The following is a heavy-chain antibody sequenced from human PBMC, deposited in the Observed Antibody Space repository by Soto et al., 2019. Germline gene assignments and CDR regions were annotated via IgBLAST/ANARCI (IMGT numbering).Heavy chain of an antibody. CDR1: GYSFNSYY. J-gene: IGHJ3*02. CDR3: ASDYNAYQRQHVFEI. CDR2: INPSGAST. V-gene: IGHV1-46*02. Sequence: QVQLVQSGAEVKKPGASVKVACKASGYSFNSYYMHWVRQAPGQGPEWRGVINPSGASTSYAQKLQGRVTMTRDTSTSTVYMELSSLRSEDTALYYCASDYNAYQRQHVFEIWGQGTLVTVSS. D-gene: IGHD3-10*01.